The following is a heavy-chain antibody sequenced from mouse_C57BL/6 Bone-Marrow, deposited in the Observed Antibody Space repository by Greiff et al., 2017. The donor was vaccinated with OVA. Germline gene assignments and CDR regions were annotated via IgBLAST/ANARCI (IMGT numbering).Heavy chain of an antibody. V-gene: IGHV1-69*01. CDR2: IDPSDSYT. D-gene: IGHD2-4*01. J-gene: IGHJ4*01. CDR3: ARRDYDGNYYAMDY. CDR1: GYTFTSYW. Sequence: QVQLQQPGAELVMPGASVKLSCKASGYTFTSYWMHWVKQRPGQGLEWIGEIDPSDSYTNYNQKFKGKSTLTVDKSSSTAYMQLSSLTSEDSAVYYGARRDYDGNYYAMDYWGQGTSVTVSS.